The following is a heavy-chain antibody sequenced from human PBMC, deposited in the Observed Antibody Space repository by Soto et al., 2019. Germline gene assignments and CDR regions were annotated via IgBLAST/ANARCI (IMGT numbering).Heavy chain of an antibody. Sequence: QVQLVQSGAEVKKPGSSVKVSCRASGGTFSSYTISWVRQAPGQGLEWMGRIIPILGIPHYAQKFQGRVTITADISTSTAYMDLSSLRSEDTAVYYCARGDDILTGSDYWGQGTLVTVSS. J-gene: IGHJ4*02. V-gene: IGHV1-69*02. CDR2: IIPILGIP. CDR1: GGTFSSYT. CDR3: ARGDDILTGSDY. D-gene: IGHD3-9*01.